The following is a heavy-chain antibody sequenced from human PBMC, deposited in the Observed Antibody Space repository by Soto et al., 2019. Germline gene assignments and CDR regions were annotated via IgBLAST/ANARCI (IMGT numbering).Heavy chain of an antibody. Sequence: PGGSLRLSCAASGFTFDDYAMHWVRQAPGKGLEWVSGISWNSGSIGYADSVKGRFTISRDNAKNSLYLQMNSLRAEDTALYYCAKDIKDGYASRGNYYYCYGMDVWGQGTTVTVSS. CDR1: GFTFDDYA. V-gene: IGHV3-9*01. D-gene: IGHD5-12*01. J-gene: IGHJ6*02. CDR2: ISWNSGSI. CDR3: AKDIKDGYASRGNYYYCYGMDV.